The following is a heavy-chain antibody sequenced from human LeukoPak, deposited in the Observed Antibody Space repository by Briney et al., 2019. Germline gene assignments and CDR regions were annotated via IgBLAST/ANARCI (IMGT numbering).Heavy chain of an antibody. Sequence: GGSLRLSCAASGFTFSSYWMSWVRQAPGKGLEWVANIKQDGSEKYYVDPVKGRFTISRDNAKNSLYLQMNSLRAEDTAVYYCARDTGELSPTPIWFDPWGQGTLVTVSS. J-gene: IGHJ5*02. D-gene: IGHD3-10*01. CDR3: ARDTGELSPTPIWFDP. CDR1: GFTFSSYW. V-gene: IGHV3-7*01. CDR2: IKQDGSEK.